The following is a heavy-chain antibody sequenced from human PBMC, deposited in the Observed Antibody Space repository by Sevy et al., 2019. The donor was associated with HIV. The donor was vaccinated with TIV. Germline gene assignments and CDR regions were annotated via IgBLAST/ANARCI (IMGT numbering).Heavy chain of an antibody. J-gene: IGHJ4*02. D-gene: IGHD3-22*01. CDR3: ARARFPMITMIVVVTYFDY. Sequence: GGSLRLSCAASGFTFSSYWMSWVRQAPGKGLEWVANIKQDGSEKYHVDSVKGRFTISRDNAKNSLYLQMNSLRAEDTAVYYCARARFPMITMIVVVTYFDYWGQGTLVTVSS. CDR2: IKQDGSEK. CDR1: GFTFSSYW. V-gene: IGHV3-7*03.